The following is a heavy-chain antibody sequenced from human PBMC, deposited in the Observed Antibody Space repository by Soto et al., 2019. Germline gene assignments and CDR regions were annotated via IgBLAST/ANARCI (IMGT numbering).Heavy chain of an antibody. D-gene: IGHD3-16*01. Sequence: SETLSLTCTVSGDSISSGNKYWSWIRQAPGKGLEWIGYIFSSGTTYYNPSLKSRLTMSLDSSQNQFSLRLASVTDADSAVYYCARVPSPFDYYYAMDVWGQGTTVTVSS. J-gene: IGHJ6*02. CDR2: IFSSGTT. V-gene: IGHV4-30-4*01. CDR3: ARVPSPFDYYYAMDV. CDR1: GDSISSGNKY.